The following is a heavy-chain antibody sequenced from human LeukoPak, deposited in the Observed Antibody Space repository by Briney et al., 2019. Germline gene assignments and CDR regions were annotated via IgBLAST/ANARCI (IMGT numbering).Heavy chain of an antibody. D-gene: IGHD4-23*01. CDR3: AKSSGYGGIDFDY. CDR1: GFTVSSFR. Sequence: GGSLRLSCAASGFTVSSFRMSWVRQAPGKGLEWVANIKQDGSDKYYMDSVKGRFTISKDIPKNSLYLQMNSLRAEDTAVYYCAKSSGYGGIDFDYWGLGTLVTVSS. V-gene: IGHV3-7*02. J-gene: IGHJ4*02. CDR2: IKQDGSDK.